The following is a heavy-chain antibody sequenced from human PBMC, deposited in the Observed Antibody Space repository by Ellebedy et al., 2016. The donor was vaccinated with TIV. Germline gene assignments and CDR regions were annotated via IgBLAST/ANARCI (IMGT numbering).Heavy chain of an antibody. CDR2: INPSGGST. J-gene: IGHJ6*02. Sequence: VSVKVSCKASGYTFTSYYMHWVRQAPGQGLEWMGIINPSGGSTTYAQKIQGRISMTRDRSTSTVFMELRSLRSEDTAVYYCARDGTYGMDVWGQGTTVTVSS. CDR1: GYTFTSYY. CDR3: ARDGTYGMDV. V-gene: IGHV1-46*01.